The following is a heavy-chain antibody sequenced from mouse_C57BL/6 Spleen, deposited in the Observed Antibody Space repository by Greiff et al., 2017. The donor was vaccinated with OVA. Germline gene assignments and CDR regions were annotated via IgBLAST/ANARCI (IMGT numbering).Heavy chain of an antibody. CDR2: INPYNGDT. J-gene: IGHJ2*01. CDR3: ARFRGSAPYYFDY. V-gene: IGHV1-20*01. Sequence: VQLQQSGPELVKPGDSVKISCKASGYSFTGYFMNWVMQSHGKSLEWIGRINPYNGDTFYNQKFKGKATLTVDKSSSTAHMELRSLTSEDSAVYYCARFRGSAPYYFDYWGQGTTLTVSS. CDR1: GYSFTGYF. D-gene: IGHD1-1*01.